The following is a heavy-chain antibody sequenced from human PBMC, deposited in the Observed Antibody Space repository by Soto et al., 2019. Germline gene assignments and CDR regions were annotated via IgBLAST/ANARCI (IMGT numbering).Heavy chain of an antibody. V-gene: IGHV3-30-3*01. Sequence: GGSLRLSCAASGFTFSSYAMHWVRQAPGKGLEWVAVISYDGSNKYYADSVKGRFTISRDNSRNTLYLQMNSLRAEDTAVYYCARESRYSGSYSYGMDVWGQGTTVTVSS. D-gene: IGHD1-26*01. CDR1: GFTFSSYA. CDR2: ISYDGSNK. J-gene: IGHJ6*02. CDR3: ARESRYSGSYSYGMDV.